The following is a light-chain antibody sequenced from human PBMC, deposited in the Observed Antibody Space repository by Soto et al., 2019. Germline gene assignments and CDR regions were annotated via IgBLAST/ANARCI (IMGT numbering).Light chain of an antibody. CDR2: DAS. Sequence: DIPMTQYHSNLSASVGARVTITCWASQSISSWLAWFHTQPGKAPKLLIYDASSLESGVPSRVSGSVYGNAVILTISRLQPDDGATYYGQQYTNYSWTFGQGTKVDIK. CDR1: QSISSW. V-gene: IGKV1-5*01. J-gene: IGKJ1*01. CDR3: QQYTNYSWT.